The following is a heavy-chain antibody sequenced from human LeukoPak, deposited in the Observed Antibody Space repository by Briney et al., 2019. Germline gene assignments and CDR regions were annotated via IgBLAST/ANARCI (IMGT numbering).Heavy chain of an antibody. CDR1: GYTFIGYY. CDR2: FNPNSGGT. J-gene: IGHJ4*02. D-gene: IGHD3-9*01. CDR3: ARGLDYDILTGYFRDY. V-gene: IGHV1-2*06. Sequence: ASVKVSCKASGYTFIGYYMHWVRQAPGQGLEWMGRFNPNSGGTNYAQKFQGRVTMTRDTSISTAYMELSRLRSDDTAVYYCARGLDYDILTGYFRDYWGQGTLVTVSS.